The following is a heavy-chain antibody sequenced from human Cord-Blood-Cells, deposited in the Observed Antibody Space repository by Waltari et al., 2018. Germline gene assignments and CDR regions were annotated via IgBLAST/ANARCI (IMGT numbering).Heavy chain of an antibody. Sequence: QVQLVQSGAEVKKPGASVKVSCKASGYTFTGYFMHWVRQAPGQGLEWMGGRNPNSGGKNYASELKRSVTMTREPSLSTAYMELSRLRSDDTAVYYCAHLGADYWGQGTLVTVSS. J-gene: IGHJ4*02. D-gene: IGHD3-16*01. CDR3: AHLGADY. CDR1: GYTFTGYF. V-gene: IGHV1-2*07. CDR2: RNPNSGGK.